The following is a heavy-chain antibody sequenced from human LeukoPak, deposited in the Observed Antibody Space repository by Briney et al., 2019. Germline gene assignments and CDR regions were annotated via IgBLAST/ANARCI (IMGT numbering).Heavy chain of an antibody. V-gene: IGHV4-34*01. CDR3: ARGDLGYYDSSGYYPSD. Sequence: SETLSLTCAVYGGSFSGYYWSWIRQPPGKGLEWIGEINHSGSTNYNPSLKSRVTISVDTSKNQFSLKLSSVTAADTAVYYCARGDLGYYDSSGYYPSDWGQGTLVTVSS. CDR1: GGSFSGYY. J-gene: IGHJ4*02. CDR2: INHSGST. D-gene: IGHD3-22*01.